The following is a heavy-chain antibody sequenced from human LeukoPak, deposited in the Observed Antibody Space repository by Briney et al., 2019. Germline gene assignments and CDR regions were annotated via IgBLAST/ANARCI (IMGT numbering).Heavy chain of an antibody. J-gene: IGHJ4*02. CDR1: GYTFTSYA. V-gene: IGHV7-4-1*02. Sequence: ASVKVSCKASGYTFTSYAMNWVRQAPGQGLEWMGWINTNTGNPTYAQGFTGRFVFSLHTSVSTAYLQISSLKAEDTAVYYCARETPHFWSGYLDYWGQGTLVTVSS. CDR3: ARETPHFWSGYLDY. CDR2: INTNTGNP. D-gene: IGHD3-3*02.